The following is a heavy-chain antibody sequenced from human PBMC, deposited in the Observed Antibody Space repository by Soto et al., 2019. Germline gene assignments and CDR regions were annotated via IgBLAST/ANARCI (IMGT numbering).Heavy chain of an antibody. D-gene: IGHD6-19*01. J-gene: IGHJ5*02. CDR2: INAGNGNT. Sequence: GASVKVSCKASGYTFTSYAMHWVRQAPGQRLEWMGWINAGNGNTKYSQKFQGRVTITRDTSASTAYMELSSLRSEDTAVYYCARDKRARNSGWSLDHWGQGTLVTVSS. CDR3: ARDKRARNSGWSLDH. V-gene: IGHV1-3*01. CDR1: GYTFTSYA.